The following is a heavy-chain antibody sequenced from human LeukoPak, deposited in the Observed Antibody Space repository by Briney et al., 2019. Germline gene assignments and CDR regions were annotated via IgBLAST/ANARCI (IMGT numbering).Heavy chain of an antibody. V-gene: IGHV3-30*18. J-gene: IGHJ4*02. CDR1: GFTFSSYG. D-gene: IGHD2-2*01. Sequence: PGRSLRLSCAASGFTFSSYGMHWVRQAPGKGLEWVAVISYDGSIEYYADSVKGRFTISRDNSKNTLYLQMNSLRVEDTAVYYCAKKRTSAMPDIDYWGQGTLSPSPQ. CDR2: ISYDGSIE. CDR3: AKKRTSAMPDIDY.